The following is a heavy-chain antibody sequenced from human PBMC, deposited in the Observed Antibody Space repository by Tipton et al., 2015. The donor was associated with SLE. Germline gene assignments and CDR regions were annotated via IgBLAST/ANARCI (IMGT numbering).Heavy chain of an antibody. D-gene: IGHD3-10*01. CDR2: IYKSGST. J-gene: IGHJ4*02. CDR3: AREAGGYYGSGSYLWYFDY. Sequence: TLSLTCTVSAGSINSGSYYWSWIRQPAGKGLEWIGRIYKSGSTNYNPSLKSRVTISVDTSKNQFSLKLTSVTAADTAVYYCAREAGGYYGSGSYLWYFDYWGQGTLVTVSS. CDR1: AGSINSGSYY. V-gene: IGHV4-61*02.